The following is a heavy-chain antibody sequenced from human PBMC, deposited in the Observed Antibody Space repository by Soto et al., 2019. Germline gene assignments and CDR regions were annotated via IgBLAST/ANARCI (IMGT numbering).Heavy chain of an antibody. J-gene: IGHJ4*02. CDR3: ARESGSDRYLDS. Sequence: QVQLQEAGPGMVKPSETLALTCTVSGGSFSNYWWCWIRQPAGKGLEWIGRIHISGSSNYNSSLKSRVTMSVDTSKNQFSLKLSSVTAADTAVYYCARESGSDRYLDSWGQGTLVTVSS. D-gene: IGHD3-3*01. V-gene: IGHV4-4*07. CDR2: IHISGSS. CDR1: GGSFSNYW.